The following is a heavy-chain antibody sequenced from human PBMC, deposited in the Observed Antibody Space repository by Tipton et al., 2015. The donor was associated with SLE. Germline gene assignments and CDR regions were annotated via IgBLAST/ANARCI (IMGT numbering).Heavy chain of an antibody. V-gene: IGHV4-39*01. J-gene: IGHJ3*01. Sequence: TLSLTCTVSGGSISSSSYYWGWIRQPPGKGLEWIESIYYSGSTYYNPSLKSRVTISVDTSKNQFSLKLTSVTASDTAVYYCARHISISYDVFDVRSQGTMVTVSS. D-gene: IGHD1-14*01. CDR3: ARHISISYDVFDV. CDR2: IYYSGST. CDR1: GGSISSSSYY.